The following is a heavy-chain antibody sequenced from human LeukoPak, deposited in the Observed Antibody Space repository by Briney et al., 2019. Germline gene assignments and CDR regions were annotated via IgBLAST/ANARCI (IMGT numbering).Heavy chain of an antibody. CDR3: ARAGSMVRGPWGFDP. Sequence: SETLSLTCTVSGGSISSYYWSWIRQPPGKGLEWIGYIYYSGSTNYNPSLKSRVTISVDTSKNQFSLKLSSVTAADTAVYYCARAGSMVRGPWGFDPWGQGTLVTVSS. V-gene: IGHV4-59*08. CDR2: IYYSGST. CDR1: GGSISSYY. D-gene: IGHD3-10*01. J-gene: IGHJ5*02.